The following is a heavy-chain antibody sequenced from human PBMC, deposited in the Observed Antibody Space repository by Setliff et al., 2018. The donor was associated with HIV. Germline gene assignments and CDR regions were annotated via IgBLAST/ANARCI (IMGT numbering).Heavy chain of an antibody. J-gene: IGHJ3*02. Sequence: GASVKVSCKASGYTFTSYAMNWVRQAPGKGLEWMGWINTKTGNPTYAKGFTGRFVLSLDTSVSTAYLQIRSLKAEDTAVYYCARGNVVAPAAMPGDIWGQGTMVTVSS. CDR2: INTKTGNP. V-gene: IGHV7-4-1*02. D-gene: IGHD2-2*01. CDR1: GYTFTSYA. CDR3: ARGNVVAPAAMPGDI.